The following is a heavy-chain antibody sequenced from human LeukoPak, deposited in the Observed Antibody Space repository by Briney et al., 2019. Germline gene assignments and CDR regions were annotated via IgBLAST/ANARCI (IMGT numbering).Heavy chain of an antibody. D-gene: IGHD2-2*01. V-gene: IGHV3-30-3*01. CDR1: GFTFSSYA. Sequence: PGRSLRLSCAASGFTFSSYAMHWVRQAPGKGLEWVAVISYDGSNKYYADSVKGRFTISRDNSKNTLYLQMNSLRAEDTAVYYCARGYCSSASCRRLYYYYGMDVWGQGTTVTVSS. CDR2: ISYDGSNK. CDR3: ARGYCSSASCRRLYYYYGMDV. J-gene: IGHJ6*02.